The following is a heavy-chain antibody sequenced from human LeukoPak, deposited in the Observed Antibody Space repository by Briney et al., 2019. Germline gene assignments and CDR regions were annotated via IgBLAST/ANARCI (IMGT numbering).Heavy chain of an antibody. CDR2: ISWGGGST. V-gene: IGHV3-43D*04. CDR3: AKDRSGNSYGHFDY. D-gene: IGHD3-10*01. CDR1: GFTFDDYA. J-gene: IGHJ4*02. Sequence: GGSLRLSCAASGFTFDDYAMHWVRQAPGKGLEWVSLISWGGGSTYYADSVKGRFTISRDNSKNSLYLHMNSLRAEDTALYYCAKDRSGNSYGHFDYWGQGTLLTVSS.